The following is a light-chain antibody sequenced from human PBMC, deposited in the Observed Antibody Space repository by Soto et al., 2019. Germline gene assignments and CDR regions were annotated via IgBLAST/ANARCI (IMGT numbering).Light chain of an antibody. J-gene: IGLJ1*01. CDR2: EVT. Sequence: QSALTQPPSASGSPGQSVTISCTGTSSDIGRFNFVSWYQQHPGKAPKLLIYEVTQRPSGVPDRFSGSKSGNAASLTVSGLQGEDEADYFCSSCTGSRDPYVFGTGTKVTVL. CDR3: SSCTGSRDPYV. CDR1: SSDIGRFNF. V-gene: IGLV2-8*01.